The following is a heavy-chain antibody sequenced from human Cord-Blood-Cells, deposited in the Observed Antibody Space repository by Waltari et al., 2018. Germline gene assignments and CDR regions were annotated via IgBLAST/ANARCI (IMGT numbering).Heavy chain of an antibody. CDR2: IYHSGST. Sequence: QVQLQESGPGLVQPSETLSLTCTVSVYSISSGYYWGWIRQPPGKGLEWIGSIYHSGSTYYNPSLKSRVTISVDTSKNQFSLKLSSVTAADTAVYYCARVPDSSWYHNNWYFDLWGRGTLVTVSS. CDR3: ARVPDSSWYHNNWYFDL. D-gene: IGHD6-13*01. V-gene: IGHV4-38-2*02. CDR1: VYSISSGYY. J-gene: IGHJ2*01.